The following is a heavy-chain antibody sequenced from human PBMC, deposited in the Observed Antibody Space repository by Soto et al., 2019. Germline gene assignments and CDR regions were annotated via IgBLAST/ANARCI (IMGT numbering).Heavy chain of an antibody. CDR2: INHSGST. Sequence: PSETLSLTCAVYGGSFSGYYWSWIRQPPGKGLEWIGEINHSGSTNYNPSLKSRVTISVDTSKNQFSLKLSSVTAADTAVYYCARVRRYCSGGSCHHSYYYMDVWGKGTTVNGSS. CDR3: ARVRRYCSGGSCHHSYYYMDV. D-gene: IGHD2-15*01. CDR1: GGSFSGYY. V-gene: IGHV4-34*01. J-gene: IGHJ6*03.